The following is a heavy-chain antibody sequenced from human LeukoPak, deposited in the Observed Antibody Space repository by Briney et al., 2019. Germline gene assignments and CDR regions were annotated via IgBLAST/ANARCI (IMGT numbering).Heavy chain of an antibody. CDR1: GGSISNYY. V-gene: IGHV4-4*09. D-gene: IGHD6-19*01. CDR3: ASYSSGWYFDY. CDR2: IYTSGST. Sequence: SETLSLNCSVSGGSISNYYWSWIRQPPGKGLEWIGYIYTSGSTNYNPSLKSRVTISVDTSKNQFSLKLSSVTAADTAVYYCASYSSGWYFDYWGQGTLVTVSS. J-gene: IGHJ4*02.